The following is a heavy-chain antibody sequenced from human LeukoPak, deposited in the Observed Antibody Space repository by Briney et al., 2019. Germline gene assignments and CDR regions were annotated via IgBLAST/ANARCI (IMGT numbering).Heavy chain of an antibody. Sequence: PGGSLRLSCAASGFTFSTYSMNWVRQAPGKGLEWISYISSSNTTVYYADSVKGRFTNSRDNAKNSLYLQMNSLRAEDTAVYYCARESPTYYYDSSGHFNWGQGTLVTVSS. CDR3: ARESPTYYYDSSGHFN. CDR1: GFTFSTYS. CDR2: ISSSNTTV. J-gene: IGHJ4*02. D-gene: IGHD3-22*01. V-gene: IGHV3-48*04.